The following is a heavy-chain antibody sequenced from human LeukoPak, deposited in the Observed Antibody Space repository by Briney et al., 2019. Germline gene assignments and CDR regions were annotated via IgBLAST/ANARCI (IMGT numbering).Heavy chain of an antibody. V-gene: IGHV4-30-4*08. CDR2: IYYSGST. Sequence: PSQTLSLTCTVSGGSTSSGDYYWSWIRQPPGKGLEWIGYIYYSGSTYYNPSLKSRVTISVDTSKNQFSLKLSSVTAADTAVYYCARAGLYYDFWSGYPGAFDIWGQGTMVTVSS. J-gene: IGHJ3*02. D-gene: IGHD3-3*01. CDR1: GGSTSSGDYY. CDR3: ARAGLYYDFWSGYPGAFDI.